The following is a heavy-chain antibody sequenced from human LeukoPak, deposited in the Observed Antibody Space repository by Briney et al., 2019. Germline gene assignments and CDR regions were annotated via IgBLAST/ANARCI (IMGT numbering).Heavy chain of an antibody. CDR1: GYTFTSNY. J-gene: IGHJ6*02. D-gene: IGHD3-3*01. CDR3: ARSLGGRFLEWLSPGVLGHTGYGMDV. Sequence: ASVKVSCKASGYTFTSNYMHWVRQAPGQGLEWMGWINPNSGGTNYAQKFQGWVTMTRDTSISTAYMELSRLRSDDTAVYYCARSLGGRFLEWLSPGVLGHTGYGMDVWGQGTTVTVSS. CDR2: INPNSGGT. V-gene: IGHV1-2*04.